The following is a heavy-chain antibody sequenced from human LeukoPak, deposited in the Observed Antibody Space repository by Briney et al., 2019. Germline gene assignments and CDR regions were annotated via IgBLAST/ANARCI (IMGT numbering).Heavy chain of an antibody. CDR3: ARVSLSTSGYDDALEI. J-gene: IGHJ3*02. Sequence: PGGSLRLSCAASGFTLSNYDMHWVRQPTGKGLEWVSAIGRHGDTYYAAPVKGRFTISREYAKNSLYLQMNSLRVGDTAVYYCARVSLSTSGYDDALEIWGQGTVVTVSS. D-gene: IGHD5-12*01. V-gene: IGHV3-13*04. CDR2: IGRHGDT. CDR1: GFTLSNYD.